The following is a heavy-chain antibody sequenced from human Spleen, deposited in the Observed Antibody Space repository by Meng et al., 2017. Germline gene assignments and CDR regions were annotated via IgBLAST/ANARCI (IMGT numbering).Heavy chain of an antibody. D-gene: IGHD2-2*01. CDR2: ISAYNGNT. Sequence: ASVKVSCKASGGTFSSYAISWVRQAPGQGLEWMGWISAYNGNTNYAQKLQGRVTMTTDTSTSTAYMELRSLRSDDTAVYYCARVTGFAPTDIVVVPAAMFPFDIWGQG. CDR3: ARVTGFAPTDIVVVPAAMFPFDI. V-gene: IGHV1-18*01. J-gene: IGHJ3*02. CDR1: GGTFSSYA.